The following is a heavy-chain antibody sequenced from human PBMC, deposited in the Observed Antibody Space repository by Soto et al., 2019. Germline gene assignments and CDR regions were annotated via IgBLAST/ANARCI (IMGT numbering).Heavy chain of an antibody. V-gene: IGHV1-69*01. CDR2: IIPIFGTA. CDR3: ERVDSKSWLGDPQAY. Sequence: QVQLVQSGAEVKKPGSSVKVSCKASGGTFSSYAISWVRQAPGQGLEWMGGIIPIFGTANYAQKFQGRVTITADDSTSTAYMELSRLRSEDTDVYYCERVDSKSWLGDPQAYWGQGTLVTVSS. D-gene: IGHD2-21*02. J-gene: IGHJ4*02. CDR1: GGTFSSYA.